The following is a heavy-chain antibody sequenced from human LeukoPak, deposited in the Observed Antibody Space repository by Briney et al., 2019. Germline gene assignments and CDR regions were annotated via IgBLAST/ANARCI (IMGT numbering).Heavy chain of an antibody. CDR1: GYVFTSYY. Sequence: GASVKVSCKASGYVFTSYYIHWMRQAPGQGLEWMGKINPSGGRTNYAQKFQGRVTITTGESTSTAYMELSSLRSEDTAVYYCASGGYNWNRRFLYFDYWGQGTLVTVSS. J-gene: IGHJ4*02. CDR2: INPSGGRT. V-gene: IGHV1-46*01. D-gene: IGHD1-20*01. CDR3: ASGGYNWNRRFLYFDY.